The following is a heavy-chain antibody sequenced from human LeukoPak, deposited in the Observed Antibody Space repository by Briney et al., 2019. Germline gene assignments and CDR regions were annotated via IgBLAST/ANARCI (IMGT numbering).Heavy chain of an antibody. D-gene: IGHD3-16*01. CDR2: IKHDGSQK. J-gene: IGHJ3*02. V-gene: IGHV3-7*05. Sequence: PGGSLRLSCAASGFTFSRYWMSWVRQAPGRGLEWVANIKHDGSQKYYVDSVKGRITISRDNAKNSLYLQMTSLRAEDTAVYYCARDGMGGIEAFDIWGQGTMVTVSS. CDR1: GFTFSRYW. CDR3: ARDGMGGIEAFDI.